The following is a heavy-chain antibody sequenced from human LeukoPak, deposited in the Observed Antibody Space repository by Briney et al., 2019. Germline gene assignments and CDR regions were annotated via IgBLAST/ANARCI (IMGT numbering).Heavy chain of an antibody. CDR3: ARGYYDSSGYYLIDY. V-gene: IGHV3-74*01. D-gene: IGHD3-22*01. Sequence: PGGSLRHSCAASGFTFSNYWMHWVRQAPGKGLVWVSRINSDGRSTSYADSVKGRFTISRDNAKNTLYLQMNSLRAEDTAVYYCARGYYDSSGYYLIDYWGQGTLVTVSS. CDR1: GFTFSNYW. J-gene: IGHJ4*02. CDR2: INSDGRST.